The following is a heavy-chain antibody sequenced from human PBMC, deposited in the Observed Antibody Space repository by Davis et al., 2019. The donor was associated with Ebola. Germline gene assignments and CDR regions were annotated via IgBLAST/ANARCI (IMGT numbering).Heavy chain of an antibody. CDR3: AAINYDIFTGYYQDY. CDR1: GFTFSSYW. V-gene: IGHV3-74*01. CDR2: INTDGSST. Sequence: GESLKISCAASGFTFSSYWMHWVRQAPGKGLVWVSRINTDGSSTSYAESVKGRFTISRDNAKNTLYLQMNSLRAEDTAVYYCAAINYDIFTGYYQDYWGQGTQVTVSS. D-gene: IGHD3-9*01. J-gene: IGHJ4*02.